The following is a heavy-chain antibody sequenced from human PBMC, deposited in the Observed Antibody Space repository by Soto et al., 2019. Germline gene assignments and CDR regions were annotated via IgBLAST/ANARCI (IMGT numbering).Heavy chain of an antibody. J-gene: IGHJ4*02. V-gene: IGHV4-59*01. CDR3: ARARESSIYYFDY. CDR2: VYYSGMS. CDR1: GGSIGTYY. D-gene: IGHD3-10*01. Sequence: SETLSLTCTVSGGSIGTYYWSWIRQSPGKRLEWIAYVYYSGMSNYNPSLKSRATISVDTSQNQFSLKLSSVTAADTAVYYCARARESSIYYFDYWGQGALVTVSS.